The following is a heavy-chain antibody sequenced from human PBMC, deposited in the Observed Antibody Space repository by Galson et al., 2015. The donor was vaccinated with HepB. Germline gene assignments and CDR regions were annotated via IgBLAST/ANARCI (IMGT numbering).Heavy chain of an antibody. Sequence: SLRLSCAASDFTFSSYWIHWVRQPPGKGLMWVSAINGDASITYYADSVRGRFTISRDNAENTVYLQMNSLRVEDMAVYYCARDKVGEPDPFDYRGQGALVTVSS. CDR3: ARDKVGEPDPFDY. V-gene: IGHV3-74*01. CDR2: INGDASIT. CDR1: DFTFSSYW. J-gene: IGHJ4*02.